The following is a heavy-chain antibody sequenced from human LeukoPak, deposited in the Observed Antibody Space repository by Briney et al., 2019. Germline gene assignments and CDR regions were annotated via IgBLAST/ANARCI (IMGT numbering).Heavy chain of an antibody. Sequence: SVKVSCKASGGTFSSYAISWVRQSPGQGLEWMGGIIRIVGTANYAQKLQGRLTITKDESTSTDYMELSSLRSEDTAVYYCARGMPNDVTIFGVVTLGYWGQGTLVTLSS. J-gene: IGHJ4*02. CDR2: IIRIVGTA. V-gene: IGHV1-69*05. CDR3: ARGMPNDVTIFGVVTLGY. D-gene: IGHD3-3*01. CDR1: GGTFSSYA.